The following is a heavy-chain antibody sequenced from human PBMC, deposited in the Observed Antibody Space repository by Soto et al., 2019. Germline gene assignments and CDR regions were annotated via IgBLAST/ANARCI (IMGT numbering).Heavy chain of an antibody. Sequence: SQTLSLTCAISGDSVSSNSAAWNWIGQSPSRGLEWLGRTYYRSKWYNDYAVSVKSRITINPDTSKNQFSLQLNSVTPEDTAVYYCERDGNSSGWYYYYYGMDVWGQGTTVTVSS. CDR2: TYYRSKWYN. V-gene: IGHV6-1*01. J-gene: IGHJ6*02. CDR1: GDSVSSNSAA. CDR3: ERDGNSSGWYYYYYGMDV. D-gene: IGHD6-19*01.